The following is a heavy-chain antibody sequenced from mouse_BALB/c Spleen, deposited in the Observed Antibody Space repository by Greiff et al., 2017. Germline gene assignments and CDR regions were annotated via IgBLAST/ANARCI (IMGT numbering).Heavy chain of an antibody. CDR2: IYPYNGGT. J-gene: IGHJ4*01. CDR1: GYTFTDYN. V-gene: IGHV1S29*02. Sequence: EVQLQQSGPELVKPGASVKISCKASGYTFTDYNMHWVKQSHGKSLEWIGYIYPYNGGTGYNQKFKSKATLTVDNSSSTAYMELRSLTSEDSAVYYCAREGILRNAMDYWGQGTSVTVSS. CDR3: AREGILRNAMDY. D-gene: IGHD1-1*01.